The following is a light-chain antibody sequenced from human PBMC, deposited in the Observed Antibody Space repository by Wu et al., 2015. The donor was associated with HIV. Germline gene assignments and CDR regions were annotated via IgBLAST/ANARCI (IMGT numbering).Light chain of an antibody. V-gene: IGKV3-20*01. Sequence: EIVLTQSPGTLSLSPGERVTLSRRASQSVSSSYLAWYQQKPGQAPRLLIYGASSRATGIPDRFSGSGSGTDFTLTIGRLEPEDFAVYYCQQYGRSPLWTFGQGTKVEIK. CDR2: GAS. CDR1: QSVSSSY. J-gene: IGKJ1*01. CDR3: QQYGRSPLWT.